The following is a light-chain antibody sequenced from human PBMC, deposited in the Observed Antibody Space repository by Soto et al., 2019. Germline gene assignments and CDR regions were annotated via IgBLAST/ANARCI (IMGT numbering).Light chain of an antibody. CDR2: GAS. V-gene: IGKV3-15*01. CDR1: QSVSSN. CDR3: QQYNNWPYT. J-gene: IGKJ2*01. Sequence: EIVMTQSPATLSVSPGARDTLSCRASQSVSSNLAWYQQKPGQAHRLIIYGASTRATGIPARFSGSGSGTEFTLTISSLQSEDFEVYYCQQYNNWPYTFGQGTKLEIK.